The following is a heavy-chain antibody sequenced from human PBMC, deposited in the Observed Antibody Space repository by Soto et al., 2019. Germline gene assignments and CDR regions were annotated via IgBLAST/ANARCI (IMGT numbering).Heavy chain of an antibody. J-gene: IGHJ6*02. CDR3: ASSIAAAGIYCYYGMDV. Sequence: GASVKVSCKASGYTFTSYDINWVRQATGQGLEWMGWMNPNSGNTGYAQKFQGRVTMTRNTSISTAYMELSSLRSEDTAVYYCASSIAAAGIYCYYGMDVWGQGTTVTVSS. D-gene: IGHD6-13*01. CDR2: MNPNSGNT. V-gene: IGHV1-8*01. CDR1: GYTFTSYD.